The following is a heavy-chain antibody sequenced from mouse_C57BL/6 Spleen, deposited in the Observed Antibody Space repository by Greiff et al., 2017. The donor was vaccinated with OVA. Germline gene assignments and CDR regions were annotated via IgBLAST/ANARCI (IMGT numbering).Heavy chain of an antibody. J-gene: IGHJ4*01. CDR1: GYPFTRYW. CDR2: INPSNGGT. V-gene: IGHV1-53*01. Sequence: QFQLQPSGTELLKPGASVKLSCKASGYPFTRYWMPWVKQRPGQGLEWIGNINPSNGGTNYNEKFKSKATLTVDKSSSTAYMKRSSLTSEDYAVYYCARCPLNGGHYYAMDYWGQGTSVTVSS. CDR3: ARCPLNGGHYYAMDY.